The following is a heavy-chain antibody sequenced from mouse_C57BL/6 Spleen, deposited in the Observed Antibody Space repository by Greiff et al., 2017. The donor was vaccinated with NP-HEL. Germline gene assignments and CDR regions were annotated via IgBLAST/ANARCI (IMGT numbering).Heavy chain of an antibody. Sequence: VQLQQSGPELVKPGASVKISCKASGYTFTDYYMNWVKQSHGKSLEWIGDINPNNGGTSYNQKFKGKATLTVDKSSSTAYMELRSLTSEDSAVYYCARVYYYGSKNYAMDYWGQGTSVTVSS. CDR1: GYTFTDYY. V-gene: IGHV1-26*01. J-gene: IGHJ4*01. CDR2: INPNNGGT. D-gene: IGHD1-1*01. CDR3: ARVYYYGSKNYAMDY.